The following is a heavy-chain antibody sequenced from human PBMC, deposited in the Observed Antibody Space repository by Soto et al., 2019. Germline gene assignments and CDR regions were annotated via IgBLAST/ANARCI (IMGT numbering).Heavy chain of an antibody. V-gene: IGHV3-23*01. D-gene: IGHD2-8*01. CDR3: AKFGSLMVYAAHDAFDI. CDR2: ISGSGGST. CDR1: GFTFSSYA. J-gene: IGHJ3*02. Sequence: GGSLRLSCAASGFTFSSYAMSWVRQAPGKGLEWVSAISGSGGSTYYADSVKGRFTISRDNSKNTLYLQMNSLRAEDTAVYYCAKFGSLMVYAAHDAFDIWGQGTMVTVS.